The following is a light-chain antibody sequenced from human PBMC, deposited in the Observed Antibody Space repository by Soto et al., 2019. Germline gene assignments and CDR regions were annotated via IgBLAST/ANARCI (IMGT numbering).Light chain of an antibody. CDR3: MQALHTPLT. Sequence: DILMTQSPLTLPVTPGEPASISCRSSQSLLHSNGYNYLDWYLQKPGQSPQLLIYLGSNRASGVPDRFSGSGSGTDFTLKISRVEAEDVGVYYCMQALHTPLTFGGGTKVEIK. CDR1: QSLLHSNGYNY. CDR2: LGS. V-gene: IGKV2-28*01. J-gene: IGKJ4*01.